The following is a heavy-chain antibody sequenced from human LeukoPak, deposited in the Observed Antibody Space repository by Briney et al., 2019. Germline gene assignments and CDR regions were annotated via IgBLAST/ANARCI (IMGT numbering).Heavy chain of an antibody. CDR3: ARDSSSYYYYYYYMDV. D-gene: IGHD6-13*01. V-gene: IGHV4-4*07. J-gene: IGHJ6*03. CDR1: GGSISGYY. CDR2: IYTSGST. Sequence: PSETLSLTCTVSGGSISGYYWSWIRQPAGKGLEWIGRIYTSGSTNYNPSLKSRVTMSVDTSKNQFSLKLSSVTAADTAVYYCARDSSSYYYYYYYMDVWGKGTTVTVSS.